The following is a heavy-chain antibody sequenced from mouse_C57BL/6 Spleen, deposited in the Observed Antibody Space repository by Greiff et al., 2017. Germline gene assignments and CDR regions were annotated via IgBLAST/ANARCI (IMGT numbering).Heavy chain of an antibody. CDR2: INPSNGGT. V-gene: IGHV1-53*01. CDR3: ARYGLWYFDV. D-gene: IGHD3-1*01. Sequence: VQLQQPGTELVKPGASVKLSCKASGYTFTSYWMPWVKQRPGQGLEWIGNINPSNGGTNYNEKFKSKATLSVDKSSRTAYMQLSSLPSEDSAVYYCARYGLWYFDVWGTGTTVTVSS. J-gene: IGHJ1*03. CDR1: GYTFTSYW.